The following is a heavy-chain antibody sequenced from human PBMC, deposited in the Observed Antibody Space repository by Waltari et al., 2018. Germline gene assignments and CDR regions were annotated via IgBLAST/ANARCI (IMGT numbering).Heavy chain of an antibody. CDR1: GYSFDSYG. D-gene: IGHD2-15*01. J-gene: IGHJ4*02. Sequence: QVQLVQSGVEVKQPGASVKVSCKASGYSFDSYGISWVRQAPGQGLEWMGWFNPDNGDGNYAQKFQGRVTMTTDSSTTTAHMELRSLGSDDTAVYYCARRSPYSGFDYWGQGTLVTVSS. CDR2: FNPDNGDG. CDR3: ARRSPYSGFDY. V-gene: IGHV1-18*01.